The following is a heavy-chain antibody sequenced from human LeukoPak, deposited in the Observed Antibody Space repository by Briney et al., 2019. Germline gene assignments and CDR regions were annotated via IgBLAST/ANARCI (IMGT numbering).Heavy chain of an antibody. CDR2: ISWNSGSI. CDR3: AKDMGYSYGYLDYYYGMDV. V-gene: IGHV3-9*01. CDR1: GFTVDDYA. Sequence: PGRSLRLSCAASGFTVDDYAMHWVRQAPGKGLEWVSGISWNSGSIGYADSVKGRFTISRDNAKNSLYLQMNGLRAEDTALYYCAKDMGYSYGYLDYYYGMDVWGQGTTVTVSS. D-gene: IGHD5-18*01. J-gene: IGHJ6*02.